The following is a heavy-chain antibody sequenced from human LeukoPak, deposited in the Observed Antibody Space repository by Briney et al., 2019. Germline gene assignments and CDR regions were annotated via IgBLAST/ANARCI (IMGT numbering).Heavy chain of an antibody. CDR3: ARDPYSGNYGNDYYYYMDV. D-gene: IGHD1-26*01. CDR1: GFTFDDYG. Sequence: GGSLRLSCAASGFTFDDYGMSWVRQGPGKGLEWVSGINWNGGSTGYADSVKGRFTISRDNAKNSLYLQMDSLGPDDTAVYYCARDPYSGNYGNDYYYYMDVWGKGTTVTISS. J-gene: IGHJ6*03. V-gene: IGHV3-20*04. CDR2: INWNGGST.